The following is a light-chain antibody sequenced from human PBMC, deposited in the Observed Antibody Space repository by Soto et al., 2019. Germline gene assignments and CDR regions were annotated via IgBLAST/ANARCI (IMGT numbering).Light chain of an antibody. CDR2: EGS. J-gene: IGLJ1*01. CDR3: CSYAGSPFD. V-gene: IGLV2-23*01. Sequence: QSALTQPASVSGSPGQSITISCTGTSSDVGSYNLVSWYQQHPGKAPKLMIYEGSKRPSGVSNRFSGSKSGNTASLTISGLQADDEADYYCCSYAGSPFDFGTGTKLTVL. CDR1: SSDVGSYNL.